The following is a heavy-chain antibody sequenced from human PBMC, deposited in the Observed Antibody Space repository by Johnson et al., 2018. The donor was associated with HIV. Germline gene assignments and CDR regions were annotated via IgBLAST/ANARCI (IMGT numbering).Heavy chain of an antibody. Sequence: VQLVESGGGLVQPGRSLRLSCAASGFTFSSYAMHWVRQAPGKGLEWVAVISYDGSNKYYADSVKGRFTISRDNSKNTLYLQMNSLRAEDTAVYYCARGPHEVVVVAATSAFDIWGQGTMVTVSS. CDR1: GFTFSSYA. CDR3: ARGPHEVVVVAATSAFDI. CDR2: ISYDGSNK. V-gene: IGHV3-30-3*01. J-gene: IGHJ3*02. D-gene: IGHD2-15*01.